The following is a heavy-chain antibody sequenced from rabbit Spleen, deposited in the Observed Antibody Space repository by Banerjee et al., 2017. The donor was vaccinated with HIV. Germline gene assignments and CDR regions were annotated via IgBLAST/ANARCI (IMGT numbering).Heavy chain of an antibody. CDR2: INTATGKD. Sequence: QSLEESGGGLVKPGTSLTLTCTASGFSFDSGYDMCWVRQAPGKGLEWIGCINTATGKDVYASWAKGRFTISKTSSTTVTLQMTSLTAADTATYFCARGDTDYTGSGYPTWYYFSLWGQGTLVTVS. V-gene: IGHV1S40*01. D-gene: IGHD8-1*01. CDR1: GFSFDSGYD. CDR3: ARGDTDYTGSGYPTWYYFSL. J-gene: IGHJ4*01.